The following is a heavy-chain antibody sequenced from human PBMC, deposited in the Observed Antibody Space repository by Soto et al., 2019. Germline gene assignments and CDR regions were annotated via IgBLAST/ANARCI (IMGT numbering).Heavy chain of an antibody. CDR3: ARVVFMAGTWWFDP. V-gene: IGHV3-11*01. CDR1: GFTFSDYY. D-gene: IGHD6-19*01. CDR2: ISSSGSTI. Sequence: GGSLRLSCAASGFTFSDYYMSWIRQAPGKGLEWVSYISSSGSTIYYADSVKGRFTISRDNAKNSLYLQMNSLRAEDTAVYYCARVVFMAGTWWFDPWGQGTLVTVSS. J-gene: IGHJ5*02.